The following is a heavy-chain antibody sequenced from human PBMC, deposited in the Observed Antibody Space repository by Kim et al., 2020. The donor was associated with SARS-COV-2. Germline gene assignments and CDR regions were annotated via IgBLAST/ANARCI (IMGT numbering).Heavy chain of an antibody. V-gene: IGHV3-30*04. Sequence: DSVNVRFNISSDNSKSTLYLQMNSVRAEDTAVYYCARDTRKWLRLGYFGCWGQGTLVTVSS. D-gene: IGHD5-12*01. CDR3: ARDTRKWLRLGYFGC. J-gene: IGHJ4*02.